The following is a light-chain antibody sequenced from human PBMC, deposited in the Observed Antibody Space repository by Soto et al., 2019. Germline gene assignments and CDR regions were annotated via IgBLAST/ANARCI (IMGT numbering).Light chain of an antibody. J-gene: IGKJ5*01. CDR3: QQRHSYPIT. CDR2: TAS. Sequence: DIQLTQSPPFLSASVGDRVTITCRASQGISNYLAWYQQRPGKAPNLLIYTASTLQSGVPSRFSGSGSGTEFTLTISSLQPEDFATYYCQQRHSYPITFGQGTRLEIK. V-gene: IGKV1-9*01. CDR1: QGISNY.